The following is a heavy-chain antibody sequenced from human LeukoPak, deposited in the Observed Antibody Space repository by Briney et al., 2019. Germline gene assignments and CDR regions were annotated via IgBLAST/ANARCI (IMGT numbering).Heavy chain of an antibody. D-gene: IGHD3-22*01. CDR2: IYYSGST. J-gene: IGHJ4*02. CDR1: GGSISSYY. V-gene: IGHV4-59*08. CDR3: ARGYYYDSSGYYPFDY. Sequence: SETLSLTCTVSGGSISSYYWSWIRQPPGKGLEWIGYIYYSGSTNYNPSLKSRVTISVDTSKSQFSLKLSSVTAADTAVYYCARGYYYDSSGYYPFDYWGQGTLVTVSS.